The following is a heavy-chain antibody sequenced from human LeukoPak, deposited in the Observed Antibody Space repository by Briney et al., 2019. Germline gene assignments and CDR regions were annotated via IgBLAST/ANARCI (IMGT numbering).Heavy chain of an antibody. D-gene: IGHD6-19*01. CDR1: GGSISSYY. V-gene: IGHV4-59*01. CDR3: ARDQPQIGWNYFDY. J-gene: IGHJ4*02. CDR2: IYCSGST. Sequence: SETLSLTCTVSGGSISSYYWSWIRQPPGKGLEWIGYIYCSGSTNYNPSLKSRVTISVDTSKNQFSLKLSSVTAADTAVYYCARDQPQIGWNYFDYWGQGTLVTVSS.